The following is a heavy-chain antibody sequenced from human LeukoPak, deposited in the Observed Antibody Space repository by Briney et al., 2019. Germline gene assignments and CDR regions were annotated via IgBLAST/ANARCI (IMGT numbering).Heavy chain of an antibody. J-gene: IGHJ4*02. CDR2: INIDGSGT. CDR3: ARGRGDDYDSSGYCLGFDY. V-gene: IGHV3-74*01. D-gene: IGHD3-22*01. CDR1: GFAFSTYW. Sequence: GGSLRHSCAASGFAFSTYWMHWVCQAPGKGLVWVARINIDGSGTSYPDSVKGRFTISRDNAKNSMYLQKNRLRAEDTAVYYCARGRGDDYDSSGYCLGFDYWGQGTLVTVSS.